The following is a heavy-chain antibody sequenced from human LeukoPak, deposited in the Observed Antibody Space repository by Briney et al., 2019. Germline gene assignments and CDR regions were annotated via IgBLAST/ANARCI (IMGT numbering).Heavy chain of an antibody. V-gene: IGHV3-33*01. J-gene: IGHJ4*02. CDR2: IWSDGGKS. D-gene: IGHD2-2*01. Sequence: GGSLTLSCAASGFTFSAYGMHWVRQAPGKGLEWVAVIWSDGGKSYNSDSVKGRFTISRDNSKNTLYLQMNSLRADDTAVYYCETDSIGPATDFDYWGQGTLVTVSS. CDR3: ETDSIGPATDFDY. CDR1: GFTFSAYG.